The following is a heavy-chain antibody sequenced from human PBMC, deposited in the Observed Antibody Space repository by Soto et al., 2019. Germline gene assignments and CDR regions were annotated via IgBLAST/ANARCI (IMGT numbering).Heavy chain of an antibody. CDR2: IYYSGST. CDR1: GVSISPYY. CDR3: ARRYSSSFDY. V-gene: IGHV4-59*08. J-gene: IGHJ4*02. Sequence: PSETLSLTCTVSGVSISPYYWNWIRQPPGKGLEWIGYIYYSGSTNYNPSLKSRVTISVDTSKNQFSLKLSSVTAADTAVYYCARRYSSSFDYWGQGTLVTVSS. D-gene: IGHD6-13*01.